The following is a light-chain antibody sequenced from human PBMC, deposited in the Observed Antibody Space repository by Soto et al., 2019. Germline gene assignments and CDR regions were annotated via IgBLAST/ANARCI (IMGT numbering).Light chain of an antibody. CDR2: KAS. Sequence: DIQMTQSPSTLSASVVDRVTMTCRANQSVNSWLAWYQQKPGEVPKLLIYKASNLESGVPSRFSGSGSGTEFTLTISSLQPDDFVTYYCHQYSRNPLTFGGGTKVEI. V-gene: IGKV1-5*03. J-gene: IGKJ4*01. CDR1: QSVNSW. CDR3: HQYSRNPLT.